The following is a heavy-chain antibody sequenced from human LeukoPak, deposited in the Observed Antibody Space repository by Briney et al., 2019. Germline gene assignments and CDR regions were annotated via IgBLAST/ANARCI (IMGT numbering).Heavy chain of an antibody. J-gene: IGHJ2*01. CDR1: GGSTSSDY. V-gene: IGHV4-59*08. CDR2: VYNSGDT. CDR3: ARLRLGAYFDL. D-gene: IGHD3-16*01. Sequence: PSETLSLTCTVSGGSTSSDYWSWIRQSPGKGLEWVGYVYNSGDTGKNPSLKSRVTILLDTSKNQCSLKLTSVSAADTAVYYCARLRLGAYFDLWGRGTLVTVSS.